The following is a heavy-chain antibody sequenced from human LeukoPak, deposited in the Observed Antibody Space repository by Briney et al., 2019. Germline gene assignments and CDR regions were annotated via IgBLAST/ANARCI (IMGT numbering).Heavy chain of an antibody. CDR3: AREYDYGDYPGY. J-gene: IGHJ4*02. Sequence: KASQTLSLTCTVSGGSISSGDYYWSWIRQPPGKGLEWIGYIYYSGSTYYNPSLKSRVTISVDTSKDQFSLKLSSVTAADTAVYNCAREYDYGDYPGYWGQGTLVTVSS. D-gene: IGHD4-17*01. CDR2: IYYSGST. V-gene: IGHV4-30-4*01. CDR1: GGSISSGDYY.